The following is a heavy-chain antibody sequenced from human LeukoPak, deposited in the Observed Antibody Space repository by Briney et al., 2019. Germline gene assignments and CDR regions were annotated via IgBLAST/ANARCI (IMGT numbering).Heavy chain of an antibody. D-gene: IGHD2-15*01. Sequence: PGGSLRLSCAASQFTLSTYGIHWVSQGPGKGLEWVAFIRDDGTHNYSADSVKGRFTISRDKSKDTLYLEMNRLRVEDTAVYYCAKEGYLSGKFLEHMDVWGKGTTVTVSS. V-gene: IGHV3-30*02. J-gene: IGHJ6*03. CDR1: QFTLSTYG. CDR3: AKEGYLSGKFLEHMDV. CDR2: IRDDGTHN.